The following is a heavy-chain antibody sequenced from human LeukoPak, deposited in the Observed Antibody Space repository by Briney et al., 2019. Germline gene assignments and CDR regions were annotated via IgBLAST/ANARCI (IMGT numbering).Heavy chain of an antibody. Sequence: SGGSLRLSCAASGFTFSSYWMHWVRQAPGKGLVWVSRINSDGSSTSYADSVKGRFTISRDNAKNTLYLQMNSLRAEDTAVYYCARDDARYSYDPRGWFDPWGQGTLVTVSS. J-gene: IGHJ5*02. CDR1: GFTFSSYW. D-gene: IGHD5-18*01. CDR2: INSDGSST. V-gene: IGHV3-74*01. CDR3: ARDDARYSYDPRGWFDP.